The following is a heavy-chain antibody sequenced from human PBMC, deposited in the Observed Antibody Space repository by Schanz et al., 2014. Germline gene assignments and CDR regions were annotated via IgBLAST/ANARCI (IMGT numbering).Heavy chain of an antibody. CDR1: GYTFSDYG. J-gene: IGHJ4*02. CDR3: ARTIAYGGSSGYFDY. D-gene: IGHD4-17*01. CDR2: ISPYTGNT. Sequence: QVQLVQSGDEVKKPGASVKVSCKTSGYTFSDYGITWVRQAPGQGLEWVGWISPYTGNTHYFDKMEGRVTMTTDTSTSTAYMELNSLRSEDTAVYYCARTIAYGGSSGYFDYWGQGTLVTVSS. V-gene: IGHV1-18*01.